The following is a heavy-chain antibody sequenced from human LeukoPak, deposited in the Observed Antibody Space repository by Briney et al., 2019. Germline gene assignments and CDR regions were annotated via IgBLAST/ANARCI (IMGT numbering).Heavy chain of an antibody. CDR2: IYTSGST. CDR3: ARDPINGARIGWFDP. D-gene: IGHD5-12*01. V-gene: IGHV4-4*08. CDR1: GGSISSDY. Sequence: SETLSLTCTVSGGSISSDYWSWIRQPAGKGLEWIGHIYTSGSTNYNPSLKSRVTISVDTSKNQFSLKLSSVTAADTAVYYCARDPINGARIGWFDPWGQGTLVTVSS. J-gene: IGHJ5*02.